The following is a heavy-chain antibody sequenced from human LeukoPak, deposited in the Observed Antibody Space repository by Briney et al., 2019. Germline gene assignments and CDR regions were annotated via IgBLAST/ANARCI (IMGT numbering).Heavy chain of an antibody. V-gene: IGHV3-23*01. J-gene: IGHJ4*02. Sequence: GGSLRLSCAASGFTFSSYAMSWVRQAPGKGLEWVSGITASGGSTYYADSVKGRFTISRDNSKNTLYLQLNSLRAEDTAVYYCAKHSSSVGSDYWGQGTLVTVSS. CDR2: ITASGGST. CDR1: GFTFSSYA. D-gene: IGHD6-13*01. CDR3: AKHSSSVGSDY.